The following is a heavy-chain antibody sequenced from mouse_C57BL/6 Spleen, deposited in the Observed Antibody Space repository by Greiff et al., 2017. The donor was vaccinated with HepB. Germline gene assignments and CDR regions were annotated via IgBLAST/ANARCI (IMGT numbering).Heavy chain of an antibody. CDR3: ASRTYYAMDY. CDR2: IHPNSGST. J-gene: IGHJ4*01. Sequence: VQLQQPGAELVKPGASVKLSCKASGYTFTSYWMHWVKQRPGQGLEWIGMIHPNSGSTNYNEKFKSKATLTVDKSSSTAYMQLSSLTSEYSAVYYCASRTYYAMDYWGQGTSVTDSS. V-gene: IGHV1-64*01. CDR1: GYTFTSYW.